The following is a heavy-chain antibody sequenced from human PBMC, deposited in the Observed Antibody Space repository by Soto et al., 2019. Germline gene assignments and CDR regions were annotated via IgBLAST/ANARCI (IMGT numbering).Heavy chain of an antibody. D-gene: IGHD3-3*01. CDR2: IFSNDEK. CDR1: GFSLSNARMG. J-gene: IGHJ6*03. V-gene: IGHV2-26*01. Sequence: QVTLKESGPVLVNPTETLTLTCTVSGFSLSNARMGVSWIRQPPGKALEWLAHIFSNDEKSYSTSLKSRLTISKDTSKSQVVLTMTNMDPVDTATYYCARIGEIFGVVDYYYYMDVWGKGTTVTVSS. CDR3: ARIGEIFGVVDYYYYMDV.